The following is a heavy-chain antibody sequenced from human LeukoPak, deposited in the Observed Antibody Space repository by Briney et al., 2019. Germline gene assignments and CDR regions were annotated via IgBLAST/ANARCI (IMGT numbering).Heavy chain of an antibody. V-gene: IGHV3-48*04. CDR1: GFTFSTYS. D-gene: IGHD3-16*01. J-gene: IGHJ4*02. Sequence: GGSLRLSCAASGFTFSTYSMNWVRQAPGKGLERVSFIDSSTRTIFYADSVKGRFTISRDNAKNSLFLQMNSLRAEDTAVYYCARRVPSQVITDYFDYWGQGALVTVSS. CDR3: ARRVPSQVITDYFDY. CDR2: IDSSTRTI.